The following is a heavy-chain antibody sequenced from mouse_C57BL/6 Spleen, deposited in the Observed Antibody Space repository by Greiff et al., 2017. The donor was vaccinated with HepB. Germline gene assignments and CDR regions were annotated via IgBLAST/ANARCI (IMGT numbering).Heavy chain of an antibody. Sequence: VQLQQSGAELVRPGASVTLSCKASGYTFTDYEMHWVKQTPVHGLEWIGAIDPETGGTAYNQKFKGKAILTADKSSSTAYMELRSLTSEDSAVYYCTPITTVVATDWYFDVWGTGTTVTVSS. V-gene: IGHV1-15*01. CDR2: IDPETGGT. D-gene: IGHD1-1*01. J-gene: IGHJ1*03. CDR3: TPITTVVATDWYFDV. CDR1: GYTFTDYE.